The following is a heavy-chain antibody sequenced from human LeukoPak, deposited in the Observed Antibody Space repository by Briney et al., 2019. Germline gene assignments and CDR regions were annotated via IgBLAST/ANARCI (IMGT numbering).Heavy chain of an antibody. CDR3: ARGGFITMVRGVKFDP. V-gene: IGHV4-59*12. Sequence: PSETLSLTCAVFGGSISSFYWSWIRQPPGKGLEWIGYISYSGSTNYNPSLNSRVTISIDTSKNQFSLKLSSVTAADTAVYYCARGGFITMVRGVKFDPWGQGTLVIVSS. CDR1: GGSISSFY. D-gene: IGHD3-10*01. J-gene: IGHJ5*02. CDR2: ISYSGST.